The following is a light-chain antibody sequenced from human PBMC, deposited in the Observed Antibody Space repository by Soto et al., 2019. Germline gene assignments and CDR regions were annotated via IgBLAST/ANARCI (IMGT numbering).Light chain of an antibody. CDR3: QRYYGYSEA. J-gene: IGKJ1*01. CDR2: DAS. Sequence: IEMTQFPSPLFASVGDRLPITCRACQTISNWVAWYQQRPGQAPKVLIDDASTLDGGVPSRFSGRGSGTDFTLSISSLKSGDGVTCYCQRYYGYSEAFALGAKVDIK. V-gene: IGKV1-5*01. CDR1: QTISNW.